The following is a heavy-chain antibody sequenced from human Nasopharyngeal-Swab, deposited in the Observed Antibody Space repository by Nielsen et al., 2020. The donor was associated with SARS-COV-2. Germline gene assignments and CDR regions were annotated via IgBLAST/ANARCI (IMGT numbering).Heavy chain of an antibody. V-gene: IGHV1-69*06. CDR2: IIPMFGTA. D-gene: IGHD2-8*01. Sequence: SVKVSCKASGDTFSSSAITWVRQAPGQGLEWVGGIIPMFGTADYAQKFQGRVTITADRSTSTAYMEMNSLRSEDTAVYYCARAHPRSCTDGVSFRSQVYNWFDPWGQGTLVTVSS. J-gene: IGHJ5*02. CDR1: GDTFSSSA. CDR3: ARAHPRSCTDGVSFRSQVYNWFDP.